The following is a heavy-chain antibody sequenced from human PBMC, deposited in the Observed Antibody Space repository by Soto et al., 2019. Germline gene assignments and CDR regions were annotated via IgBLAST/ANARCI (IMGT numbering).Heavy chain of an antibody. CDR1: GFTFSSYA. Sequence: GGSLRLSCAASGFTFSSYAMSWVRQAPGKGLEWVSAISGSGGSTYYADSVKGRFTISRDNSKNTLYLQMNSLRAEDTAVYYCANTPDYSNYPYWGQGTLVTVSS. CDR3: ANTPDYSNYPY. V-gene: IGHV3-23*01. J-gene: IGHJ4*02. D-gene: IGHD4-4*01. CDR2: ISGSGGST.